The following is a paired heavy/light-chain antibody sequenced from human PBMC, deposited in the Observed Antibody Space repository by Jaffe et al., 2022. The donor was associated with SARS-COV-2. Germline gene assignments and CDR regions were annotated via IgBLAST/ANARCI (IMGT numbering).Light chain of an antibody. V-gene: IGLV3-25*03. CDR3: QSADSNGFWV. Sequence: SYELTQPPSVSVSPGQTARITCSADALPKQYTYWYQQKAGQAPVLLIYKDSERPSGIPERFSGSSSGTTVTLTISGVQAEDEADYYCQSADSNGFWVFGGGTKLDVL. J-gene: IGLJ3*02. CDR2: KDS. CDR1: ALPKQY.
Heavy chain of an antibody. J-gene: IGHJ6*02. CDR1: GFIFSGTT. D-gene: IGHD4-4*01. Sequence: EVQLVESGGGLVQPGGSLKLSCAASGFIFSGTTMHWVRRASGKGLEWVGRIRSKANLYGTAYATSVKGRFTISRDDSKSTAYLQMNSLKTEDTAVYYCTRLWDPEPDYSYYGMDVWGQGTTVTVSS. CDR2: IRSKANLYGT. CDR3: TRLWDPEPDYSYYGMDV. V-gene: IGHV3-73*01.